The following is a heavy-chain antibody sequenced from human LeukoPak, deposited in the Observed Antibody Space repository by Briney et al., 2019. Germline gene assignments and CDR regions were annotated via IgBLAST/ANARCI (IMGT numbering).Heavy chain of an antibody. J-gene: IGHJ4*02. CDR2: INPNSGGT. CDR1: GYTFTGYY. V-gene: IGHV1-2*02. D-gene: IGHD1-26*01. CDR3: ARDFSVGATLVVFDY. Sequence: ASVKVSCMASGYTFTGYYMHWVRQAPGQGLEWMGWINPNSGGTNYAQKFQGRVTMTRDTSISTAYMELSRLRSDDTAVYYCARDFSVGATLVVFDYWGQGTPVTVSS.